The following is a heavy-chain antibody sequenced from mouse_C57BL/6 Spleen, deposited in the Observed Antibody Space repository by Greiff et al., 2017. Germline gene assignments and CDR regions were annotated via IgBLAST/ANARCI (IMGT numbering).Heavy chain of an antibody. V-gene: IGHV1-64*01. D-gene: IGHD1-1*01. CDR1: GYTFTSYW. CDR2: IHPNSGST. J-gene: IGHJ4*01. Sequence: VQLQQPGAELVKPGASVKLSCKASGYTFTSYWMHWVKQRPGQGLEWIGMIHPNSGSTNYNEKFKSKATLTVDKSSSTAYMQLSGLTSEDSAVYYSARAGRSLYYAMDYWGQGTSVTVSS. CDR3: ARAGRSLYYAMDY.